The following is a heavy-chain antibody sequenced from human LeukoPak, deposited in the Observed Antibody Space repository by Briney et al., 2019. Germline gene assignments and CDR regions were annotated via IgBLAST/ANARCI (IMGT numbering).Heavy chain of an antibody. CDR3: ARRLRFVGVWFDP. J-gene: IGHJ5*02. Sequence: SGTLSLTCAVYGGSFSGYYWSWIRQPPGKGLEWIGEINHSGSTNYNPSLKSRVTISVDTSKNQFSLKLSSVTAADMAVYYCARRLRFVGVWFDPWGQGTLVTVSS. CDR2: INHSGST. D-gene: IGHD3-10*01. V-gene: IGHV4-34*01. CDR1: GGSFSGYY.